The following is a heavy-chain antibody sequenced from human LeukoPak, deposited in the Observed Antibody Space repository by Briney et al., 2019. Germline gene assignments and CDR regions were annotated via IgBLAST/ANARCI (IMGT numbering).Heavy chain of an antibody. CDR3: ASTKWLRSYFDY. CDR1: GGSFSGYY. V-gene: IGHV4-34*01. D-gene: IGHD5-12*01. CDR2: INHSGST. J-gene: IGHJ4*02. Sequence: TTSETLSLTCAVYGGSFSGYYWSWIRQPPGKGLEWIGEINHSGSTNYNPSLKSRVTISVDTSKNQFSLKLGSVTAADTAVYYCASTKWLRSYFDYWGQGTLVTVSS.